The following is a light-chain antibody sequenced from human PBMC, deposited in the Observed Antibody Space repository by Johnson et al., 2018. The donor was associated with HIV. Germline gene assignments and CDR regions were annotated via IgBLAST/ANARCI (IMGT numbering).Light chain of an antibody. Sequence: QSVLTQPPSVSAAPGQKVTISCSGSSSNIGNNYVSWYQQLPGTAPKLLIYDNNKRPSVIPDRFSGSKSGTSATLVITGLQTGAEAEYYCGTWDSSLSAVFGTGTKVTVL. V-gene: IGLV1-51*01. CDR2: DNN. CDR1: SSNIGNNY. CDR3: GTWDSSLSAV. J-gene: IGLJ1*01.